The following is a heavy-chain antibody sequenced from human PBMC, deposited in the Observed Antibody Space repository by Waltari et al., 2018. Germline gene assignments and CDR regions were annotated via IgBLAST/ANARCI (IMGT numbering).Heavy chain of an antibody. V-gene: IGHV3-23*01. CDR3: AKDLGDTQGVDY. J-gene: IGHJ4*02. D-gene: IGHD3-16*01. Sequence: EVQLLESGGGLVQPGGSLRLSCAASGFTFSSYAMSWVRQAPGKGLEGVSGIRGSGGSTYDADSVKGRFTISRDNSKNTLYLQMNSLRAEDTAVYYCAKDLGDTQGVDYWGQGTLVTVSS. CDR2: IRGSGGST. CDR1: GFTFSSYA.